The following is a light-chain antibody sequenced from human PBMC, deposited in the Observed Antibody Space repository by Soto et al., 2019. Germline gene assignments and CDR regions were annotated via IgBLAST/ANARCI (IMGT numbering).Light chain of an antibody. J-gene: IGKJ2*01. CDR1: QSISSW. CDR3: QQYSSYPYT. V-gene: IGKV1-5*03. Sequence: DIQMTQSPSTLSASVGDRVTITCRASQSISSWLAWYQQKPGKAPKVMIYKASSLESGVPSTFSGSGSGTEFTLTMTSLQPDDFGTYYCQQYSSYPYTFGQGTKLEIK. CDR2: KAS.